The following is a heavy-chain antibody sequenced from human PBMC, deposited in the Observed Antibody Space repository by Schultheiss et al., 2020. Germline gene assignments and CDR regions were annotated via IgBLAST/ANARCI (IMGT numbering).Heavy chain of an antibody. V-gene: IGHV4-39*07. Sequence: SETLSLTCTVSGGSISSSSYYWGWIRQPPGKGLEWIGNIHHSGSTYNNPSLKSRVTISVDTSKNQFSLKLSSVTAADTAVYYCARGGYSYGYGPYYYYYYGMDVWGQGTTVTVSS. D-gene: IGHD5-18*01. CDR2: IHHSGST. CDR3: ARGGYSYGYGPYYYYYYGMDV. J-gene: IGHJ6*02. CDR1: GGSISSSSYY.